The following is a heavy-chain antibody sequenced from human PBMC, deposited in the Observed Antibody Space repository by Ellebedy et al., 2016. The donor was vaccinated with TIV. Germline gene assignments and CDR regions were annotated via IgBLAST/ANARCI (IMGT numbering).Heavy chain of an antibody. Sequence: GESLKISXAASGFTFSSYAMSWVRQAPGKGLEWVSAISGSGGSTYYADSVKGRFTISRDNSKNTLYLQMNSLRAEDTAVYYCARDRGAAFDYWGQGTLVTVSS. V-gene: IGHV3-23*01. CDR2: ISGSGGST. CDR1: GFTFSSYA. D-gene: IGHD6-25*01. J-gene: IGHJ4*02. CDR3: ARDRGAAFDY.